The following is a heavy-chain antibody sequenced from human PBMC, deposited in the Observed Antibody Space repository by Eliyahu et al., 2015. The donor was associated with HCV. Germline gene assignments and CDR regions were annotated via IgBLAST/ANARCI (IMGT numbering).Heavy chain of an antibody. CDR2: ISGSSSYT. CDR3: AKDRSKPRHCSSTSCPNDAFDI. D-gene: IGHD2-2*01. Sequence: QVQLVESGGGLVKPGGSLRLSCAASGFIFSDYYMSWIRQAPGRGLEWVSHISGSSSYTNYADSVKGRFTISRDNGKNSLYLQVNSLRAEDTAVYYCAKDRSKPRHCSSTSCPNDAFDIWGQGTMVTVSS. V-gene: IGHV3-11*06. CDR1: GFIFSDYY. J-gene: IGHJ3*02.